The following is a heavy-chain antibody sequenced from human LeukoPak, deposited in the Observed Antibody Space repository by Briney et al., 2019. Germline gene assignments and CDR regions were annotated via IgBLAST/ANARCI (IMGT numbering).Heavy chain of an antibody. Sequence: PSETLSLTCAVYGGSFSGYYWSWIRQPPGKGLEWIGEINHSGSTNYNPSLKSRVTISVDTSKNQFSLKLSSVTAADTAVYYCARRGHPRGYYYYYYMDVWGKGTTVTVSS. CDR2: INHSGST. CDR1: GGSFSGYY. D-gene: IGHD3-10*01. V-gene: IGHV4-34*01. J-gene: IGHJ6*03. CDR3: ARRGHPRGYYYYYYMDV.